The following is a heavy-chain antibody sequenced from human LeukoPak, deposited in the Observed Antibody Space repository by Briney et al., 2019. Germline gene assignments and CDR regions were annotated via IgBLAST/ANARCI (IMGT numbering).Heavy chain of an antibody. D-gene: IGHD3-10*01. J-gene: IGHJ4*02. Sequence: SETLSLTCTVSGGSISSGNYYWRWIRQPPGKGLEWIGYIYYSGSTYYNPSLKSRVTISVDSSKNQFSLKLSSVTAADTAVYYCARVEVRGVLDYWGQGTLVTVSS. CDR3: ARVEVRGVLDY. CDR2: IYYSGST. V-gene: IGHV4-30-4*01. CDR1: GGSISSGNYY.